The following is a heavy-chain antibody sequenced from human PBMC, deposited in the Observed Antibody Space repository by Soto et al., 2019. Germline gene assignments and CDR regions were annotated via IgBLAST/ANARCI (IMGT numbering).Heavy chain of an antibody. D-gene: IGHD2-2*01. V-gene: IGHV1-69*01. CDR3: GRGCSSSWCPTIITYAMEV. Sequence: QVQLVQSGAEVKKPGSSVKVSCKASGGTFNTYAFNWVRQAPGQGLEWMGGITPIFGTANYAQKFQGRLTITADESTNTVYMELSSLTSEDAAVYYCGRGCSSSWCPTIITYAMEVWGQGTTVAVSS. CDR1: GGTFNTYA. J-gene: IGHJ6*02. CDR2: ITPIFGTA.